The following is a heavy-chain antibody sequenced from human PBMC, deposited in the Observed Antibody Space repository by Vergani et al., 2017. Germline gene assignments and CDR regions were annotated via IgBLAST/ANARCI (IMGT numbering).Heavy chain of an antibody. Sequence: EVQLVQSGAEVKEPGATVKISCKVSGYIFTIYYIHWVQQAPGKGLEWMGLVDPEDDETIYAEKFQGRVTITADTSTDTAYMELSSLRSEDTAVYYCATGVYCSGDSCYSAVPKSANWFDPWGQGTLVTVSS. J-gene: IGHJ5*02. CDR1: GYIFTIYY. D-gene: IGHD2-15*01. CDR2: VDPEDDET. CDR3: ATGVYCSGDSCYSAVPKSANWFDP. V-gene: IGHV1-69-2*01.